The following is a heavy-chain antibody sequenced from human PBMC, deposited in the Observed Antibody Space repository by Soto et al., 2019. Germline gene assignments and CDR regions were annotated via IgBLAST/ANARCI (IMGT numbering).Heavy chain of an antibody. CDR1: GFTFSSYA. Sequence: SCAASGFTFSSYAMSWVRQAPGKGLEWVSAISGSGGSTYYADSVKGRFTISRDNSKNTLYLQMNSLRAEDTAVYYCASHSSSNYYYYYGMDVWGQGTTVTVSS. CDR3: ASHSSSNYYYYYGMDV. D-gene: IGHD6-6*01. J-gene: IGHJ6*02. CDR2: ISGSGGST. V-gene: IGHV3-23*01.